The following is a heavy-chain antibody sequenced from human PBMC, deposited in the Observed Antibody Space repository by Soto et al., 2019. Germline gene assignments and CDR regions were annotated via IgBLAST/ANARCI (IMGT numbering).Heavy chain of an antibody. D-gene: IGHD2-15*01. CDR1: GFTFSSYA. CDR3: AKDMGYCSGGSCYEYYYGMDV. J-gene: IGHJ6*02. Sequence: EVQLLESGGGLVQPGGSLRLSCAASGFTFSSYAMSWVRQAPGKGLEWVSAISGSGGSTYYADSVKGRFTISRDNSKNTLYLQMNSLRAEDTAVYYCAKDMGYCSGGSCYEYYYGMDVWGQGTTVTVSS. V-gene: IGHV3-23*01. CDR2: ISGSGGST.